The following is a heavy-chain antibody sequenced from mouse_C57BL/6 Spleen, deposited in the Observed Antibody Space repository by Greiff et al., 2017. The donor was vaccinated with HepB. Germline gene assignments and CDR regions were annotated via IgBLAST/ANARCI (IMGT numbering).Heavy chain of an antibody. CDR2: ISSGGDYI. J-gene: IGHJ2*01. D-gene: IGHD2-1*01. V-gene: IGHV5-9-1*02. CDR3: TRNYGNYEDYFDY. Sequence: EVQGVESGAGLVKPGGSLKLSCAASGFTFSSYAMSWVRQTPEKRLEWVAYISSGGDYIYYADTVKGRFNFSRDNARNPLYLQMSSLKSEDTAMYYCTRNYGNYEDYFDYWGQGTTLTVSS. CDR1: GFTFSSYA.